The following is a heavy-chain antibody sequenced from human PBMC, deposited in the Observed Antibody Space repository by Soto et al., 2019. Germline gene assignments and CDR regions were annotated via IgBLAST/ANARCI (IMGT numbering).Heavy chain of an antibody. D-gene: IGHD5-12*01. Sequence: QVRLVESGGGVVQPGRSLRLSCAASGFTFSSYAMHWVRQAPGKGLEWVAVISYDGSNKYYADSVKGRFTISRDNSKNTLYLQMNSLRAEDTAVYYCASGYDVYYYYYGMDVWGQGTTVTVSS. J-gene: IGHJ6*02. CDR1: GFTFSSYA. CDR2: ISYDGSNK. V-gene: IGHV3-30-3*01. CDR3: ASGYDVYYYYYGMDV.